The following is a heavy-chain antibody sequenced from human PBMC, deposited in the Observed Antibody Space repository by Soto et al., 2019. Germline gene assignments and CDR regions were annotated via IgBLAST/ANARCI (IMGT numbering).Heavy chain of an antibody. CDR3: ARDHYYTIDV. Sequence: EEQLVESGGGLVQPGGSLRLSCAASGFSFSRTWMHWVRQAPGKGLVWVSRIKNDGTSTIYADSVKGRFTISRDNAKNTVYLQMNSLSPEDTAVYYCARDHYYTIDVWGQGTTVTVSS. V-gene: IGHV3-74*01. J-gene: IGHJ6*02. CDR1: GFSFSRTW. CDR2: IKNDGTST.